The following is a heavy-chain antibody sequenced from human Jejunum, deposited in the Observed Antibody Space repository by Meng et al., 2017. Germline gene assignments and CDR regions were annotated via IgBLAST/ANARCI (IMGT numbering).Heavy chain of an antibody. V-gene: IGHV1-2*02. CDR2: INPNSGGT. D-gene: IGHD6-19*01. CDR3: ARGEYSSGWTAAGGYFDY. J-gene: IGHJ4*02. CDR1: GYTFTGYY. Sequence: ASVKVSCKASGYTFTGYYMHWVRQAPGQGLEWMGWINPNSGGTNYAQKLQGRVTMTRDTSISTAYMELSRLRSDDTAVYYCARGEYSSGWTAAGGYFDYWGQGTLVTVSS.